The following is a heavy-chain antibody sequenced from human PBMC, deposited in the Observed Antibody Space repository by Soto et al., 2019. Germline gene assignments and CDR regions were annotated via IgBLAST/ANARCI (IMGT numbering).Heavy chain of an antibody. Sequence: SETLSLTCTVSGGSISSYYWSWIRQPPGKGLEWIGYIYYSGSTNYNPSLKSRVTISVDTSKNQFSLKLSSVTAADTAVYYCARVRANWNDVGTLFDYWGQGTLVTVSS. V-gene: IGHV4-59*01. J-gene: IGHJ4*02. D-gene: IGHD1-1*01. CDR3: ARVRANWNDVGTLFDY. CDR2: IYYSGST. CDR1: GGSISSYY.